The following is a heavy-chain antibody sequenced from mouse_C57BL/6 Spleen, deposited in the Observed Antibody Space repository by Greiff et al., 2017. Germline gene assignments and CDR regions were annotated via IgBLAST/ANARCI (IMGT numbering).Heavy chain of an antibody. Sequence: QVQLQQPGTELVKPGASVKLSCKASGYTFTSYWMHWVTQRPGQGLEWIGNINPSNGGTNYNEKFESKATLTIDKSSSTAYMQLSSLTSEDSAIYYCARSLNDSSDYWCAYWGQGTLVTVSA. CDR3: ARSLNDSSDYWCAY. D-gene: IGHD3-2*02. CDR1: GYTFTSYW. CDR2: INPSNGGT. V-gene: IGHV1-53*01. J-gene: IGHJ3*01.